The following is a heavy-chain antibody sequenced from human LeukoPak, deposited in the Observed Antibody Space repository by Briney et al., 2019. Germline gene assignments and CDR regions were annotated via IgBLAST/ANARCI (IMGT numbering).Heavy chain of an antibody. Sequence: PGGSLRLSCAASGFTFSSYWMSWVRQAPGKGLEWVANIKQGGSEKYYVDSVKGRFTISRDNAKNSLYLQMNSLRAEDTAVYYCARCTYYDFWSGSGSYYFDYWGQGTLVTVSS. D-gene: IGHD3-3*01. CDR3: ARCTYYDFWSGSGSYYFDY. CDR1: GFTFSSYW. V-gene: IGHV3-7*01. J-gene: IGHJ4*02. CDR2: IKQGGSEK.